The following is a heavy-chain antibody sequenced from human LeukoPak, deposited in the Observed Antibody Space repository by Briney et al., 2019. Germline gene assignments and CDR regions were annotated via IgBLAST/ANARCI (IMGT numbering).Heavy chain of an antibody. Sequence: GGSLRLSCAASGFTFSSYAMSWVRQAPGKGLEWVSVISGSGGNTYYADSVKGRFTISRDNSKNTLYLQMNSLRAEDTAVYYCARSQQPPYYYGMDVWGQGTTVTVSS. D-gene: IGHD6-13*01. CDR2: ISGSGGNT. V-gene: IGHV3-23*01. CDR3: ARSQQPPYYYGMDV. J-gene: IGHJ6*02. CDR1: GFTFSSYA.